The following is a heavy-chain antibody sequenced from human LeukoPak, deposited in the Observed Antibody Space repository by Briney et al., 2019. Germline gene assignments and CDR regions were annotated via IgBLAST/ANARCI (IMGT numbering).Heavy chain of an antibody. CDR3: TTRRQDGC. V-gene: IGHV3-15*01. D-gene: IGHD6-25*01. J-gene: IGHJ4*02. Sequence: GGSLRLSCVASGFTFSDAWMRWVRQAPGKGLEWVGRIKSKIDGGTIDYGAPVKGRFTISRDDSRNTLYLQMNSLKTEDTAVYYCTTRRQDGCWGQGTLVTVS. CDR1: GFTFSDAW. CDR2: IKSKIDGGTI.